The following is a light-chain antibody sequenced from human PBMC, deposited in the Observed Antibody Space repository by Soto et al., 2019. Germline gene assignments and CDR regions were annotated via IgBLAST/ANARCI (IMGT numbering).Light chain of an antibody. CDR1: ESLLHSDGKPY. Sequence: EIVITQKQLSLSVAPEQPASISCKSSESLLHSDGKPYLYLYLPKPGQPPHLPIYDLSHRFSGVPDKVSGSGSWTDFTLKISRFEAEDVGVYYCTERIHVPIPFGQGTRLEIK. V-gene: IGKV2D-29*01. J-gene: IGKJ5*01. CDR2: DLS. CDR3: TERIHVPIP.